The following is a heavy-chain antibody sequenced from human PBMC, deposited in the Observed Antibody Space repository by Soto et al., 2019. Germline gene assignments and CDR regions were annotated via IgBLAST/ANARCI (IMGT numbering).Heavy chain of an antibody. V-gene: IGHV3-23*01. Sequence: LSLTCAASGFTFSSYAMSWVRQAPGKGLEWVSAISGSGGSTYYADSVKGRFTISRDNSKNTLYLQMNSLRAEDTAVYYCAKDPGLLWFGESDAFDIWGQGTMVTVSS. CDR2: ISGSGGST. D-gene: IGHD3-10*01. CDR1: GFTFSSYA. CDR3: AKDPGLLWFGESDAFDI. J-gene: IGHJ3*02.